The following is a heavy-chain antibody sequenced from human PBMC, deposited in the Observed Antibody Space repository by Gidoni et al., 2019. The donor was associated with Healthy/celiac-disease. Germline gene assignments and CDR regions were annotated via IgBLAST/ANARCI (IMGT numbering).Heavy chain of an antibody. CDR3: ARGRLYCSGGSCYPAYFDY. CDR1: GFTFSSYW. J-gene: IGHJ4*02. V-gene: IGHV3-7*01. CDR2: IKQDGSEK. D-gene: IGHD2-15*01. Sequence: GGGLVQPGGSLRLSCAASGFTFSSYWMSWVRQAPGKGLEWVANIKQDGSEKYYVDSVKGRFTISRDNAKNSLYLQMNSLRAEDTAVYYCARGRLYCSGGSCYPAYFDYWGQGTLVTVSS.